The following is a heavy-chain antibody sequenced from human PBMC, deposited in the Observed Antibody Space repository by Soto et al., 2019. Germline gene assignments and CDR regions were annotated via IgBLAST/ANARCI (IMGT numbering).Heavy chain of an antibody. CDR3: AKPPVLQDYYYYGMDV. CDR1: GFTFSSYA. V-gene: IGHV3-23*01. Sequence: GGSLRLSCAASGFTFSSYAMSWVRQAPGKGLEWVSAISGSGGSTYYADSVKGRFTISRDNSKNTLYLQMNSLRAEDTAVYYCAKPPVLQDYYYYGMDVWGQGTTVTVSS. D-gene: IGHD4-4*01. CDR2: ISGSGGST. J-gene: IGHJ6*02.